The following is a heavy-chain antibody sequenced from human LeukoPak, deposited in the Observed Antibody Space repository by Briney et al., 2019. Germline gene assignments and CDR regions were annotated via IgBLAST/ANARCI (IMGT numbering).Heavy chain of an antibody. D-gene: IGHD6-13*01. Sequence: GESLKISCKVSGYSFTSYWIGWVRQMPGKGLEWMAIMYPRDSDISYSPSFQGQVTISADKSISLAYLQWDSLKASDTAMYYCARGLRAAAGSGVYYFDNWGQGTLVSVSS. J-gene: IGHJ4*02. CDR1: GYSFTSYW. CDR3: ARGLRAAAGSGVYYFDN. V-gene: IGHV5-51*01. CDR2: MYPRDSDI.